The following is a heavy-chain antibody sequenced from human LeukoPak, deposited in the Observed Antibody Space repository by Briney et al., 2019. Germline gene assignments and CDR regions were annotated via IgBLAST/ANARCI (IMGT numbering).Heavy chain of an antibody. V-gene: IGHV3-21*01. CDR1: GFTFSSYS. CDR3: ASVILTGRRSHDAFDI. J-gene: IGHJ3*02. CDR2: ISSSSSYI. D-gene: IGHD3-9*01. Sequence: GGSLRLSCAASGFTFSSYSMNWVRQAPGKGLEWVSSISSSSSYIYYADSVKGRFTISRDNAKNSLYLQMNSLRAEDTAVYYCASVILTGRRSHDAFDIWGQGTMVTVSS.